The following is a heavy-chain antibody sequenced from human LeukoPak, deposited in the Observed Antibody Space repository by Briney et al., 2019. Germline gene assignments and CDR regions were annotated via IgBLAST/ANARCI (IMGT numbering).Heavy chain of an antibody. CDR1: GDIFRRYG. V-gene: IGHV1-18*04. CDR2: VRPYNGDP. J-gene: IGHJ6*02. Sequence: TSVKVSCKASGDIFRRYGVTWARQASGQGPEWMGWVRPYNGDPEYAQKFQGRVTMCTDTSTDTSYMELRSLGSDDTAVYYCARPYSANWHPHPYRMDVWGQGTTVIVSS. D-gene: IGHD1-1*01. CDR3: ARPYSANWHPHPYRMDV.